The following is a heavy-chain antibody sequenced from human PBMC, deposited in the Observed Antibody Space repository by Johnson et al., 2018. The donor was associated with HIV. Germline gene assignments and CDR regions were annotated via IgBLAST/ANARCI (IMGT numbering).Heavy chain of an antibody. CDR2: MYSGGDP. D-gene: IGHD4-23*01. V-gene: IGHV3-53*01. J-gene: IGHJ3*01. CDR3: TKDGVGDAGNPLPPDDFEF. Sequence: VQLVESGGGLIRPGGSLRLSCAASGFTVSAYYMSWVRQAPGKGLEWVSVMYSGGDPYYADSVKGRFTISRDNSKNTLYLQMNSLRAEDSAVYYCTKDGVGDAGNPLPPDDFEFWGQGTVVTVSS. CDR1: GFTVSAYY.